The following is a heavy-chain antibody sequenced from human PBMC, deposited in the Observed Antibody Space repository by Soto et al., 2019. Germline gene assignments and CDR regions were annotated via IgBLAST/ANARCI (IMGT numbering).Heavy chain of an antibody. Sequence: VSYKECGYNFTSYYMRWVRQAIGKWLEWMGIINPSGGSTSYAQKFQGRVTMTRDTSTSTVYMELSSLRSEDTAVYYCAVAPPDDYGDLFDYWGQGTLVTVPQ. J-gene: IGHJ4*02. CDR1: GYNFTSYY. CDR3: AVAPPDDYGDLFDY. CDR2: INPSGGST. D-gene: IGHD4-17*01. V-gene: IGHV1-46*01.